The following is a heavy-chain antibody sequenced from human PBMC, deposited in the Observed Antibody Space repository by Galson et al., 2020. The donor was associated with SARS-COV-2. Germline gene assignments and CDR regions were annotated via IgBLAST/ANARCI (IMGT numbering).Heavy chain of an antibody. CDR3: ARGWGGYSGYDFDY. J-gene: IGHJ4*02. V-gene: IGHV1-2*06. CDR1: GYTFTDYS. D-gene: IGHD5-12*01. Sequence: GESLKISCKASGYTFTDYSVHWVRQAPGQGLEWMGRIHPNSGDTNYAEKFQGRVTMTRDTSVSTTYMELNRLTSDDTAVYFCARGWGGYSGYDFDYWGQGTLVTVSS. CDR2: IHPNSGDT.